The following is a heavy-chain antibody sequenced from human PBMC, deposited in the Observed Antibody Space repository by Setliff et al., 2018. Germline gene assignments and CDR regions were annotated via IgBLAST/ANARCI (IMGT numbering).Heavy chain of an antibody. CDR2: IYFNGNT. CDR3: ARDNTIVGATDY. V-gene: IGHV4-39*07. CDR1: GGSISSSDHY. Sequence: SETLSLTCSVSGGSISSSDHYWGWLRQPPGKGLEWIANIYFNGNTNRKPSLKSRVTISVDTSKNQFSLNLSSVTAADTAVYFCARDNTIVGATDYWGQGTLVTVSS. D-gene: IGHD1-26*01. J-gene: IGHJ4*02.